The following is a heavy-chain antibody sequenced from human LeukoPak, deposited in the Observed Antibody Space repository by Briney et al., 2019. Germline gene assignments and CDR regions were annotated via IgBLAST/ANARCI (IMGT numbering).Heavy chain of an antibody. J-gene: IGHJ6*04. D-gene: IGHD2-15*01. V-gene: IGHV3-33*01. Sequence: GGSLRLSCAASGFTFSSYGIHWVRQAPGKGLEWVAVIRYDGSKKYYADSVKGRFTISRDNSKNTLYLHMNSLRVEDTAVYYCARDRGGYCSGGTCYPGLLSYSMDVWGKGTTVTVSS. CDR2: IRYDGSKK. CDR1: GFTFSSYG. CDR3: ARDRGGYCSGGTCYPGLLSYSMDV.